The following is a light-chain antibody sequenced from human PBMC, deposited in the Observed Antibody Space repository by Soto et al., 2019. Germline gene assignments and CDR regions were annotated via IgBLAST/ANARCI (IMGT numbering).Light chain of an antibody. CDR2: GAS. Sequence: EIVLTQSPGTLSLSPGEGATLSCRASQSVTSSYLAWFQQKPGQAPRLLIYGASSRATGIPDRFSGSGSGTDFTLSISRLEPEDFAVYYCQQYGSSPPWTFGQGTQVEIK. CDR3: QQYGSSPPWT. J-gene: IGKJ1*01. CDR1: QSVTSSY. V-gene: IGKV3-20*01.